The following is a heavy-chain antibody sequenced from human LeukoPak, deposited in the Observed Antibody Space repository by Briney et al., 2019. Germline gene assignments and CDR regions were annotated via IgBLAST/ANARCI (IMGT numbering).Heavy chain of an antibody. D-gene: IGHD6-19*01. CDR3: AKDLYRSGFYPTTFGY. CDR2: IRADGSEK. V-gene: IGHV3-30*02. J-gene: IGHJ4*02. CDR1: GFTFSTYG. Sequence: PGGSLRLSCAASGFTFSTYGMHWVRQAPGKGLEWVAFIRADGSEKYYADSVKGQITISRDNSKNTLYLQMNSLRAEDTAVYYCAKDLYRSGFYPTTFGYWGQGTLVTVSS.